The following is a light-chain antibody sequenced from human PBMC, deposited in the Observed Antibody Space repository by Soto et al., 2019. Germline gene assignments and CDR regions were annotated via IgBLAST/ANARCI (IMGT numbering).Light chain of an antibody. CDR2: GNT. CDR3: QSYDDSLSVHYV. V-gene: IGLV1-40*01. J-gene: IGLJ1*01. CDR1: SSNIGSTYD. Sequence: QSVLTQPPSVSGAPGQRVTISCTGSSSNIGSTYDVQWYQQLPGTAPKLLIHGNTDRPSGVPDRFSGSKSGTSASLAITGLQADDEADYSCQSYDDSLSVHYVFGTGTKVTVL.